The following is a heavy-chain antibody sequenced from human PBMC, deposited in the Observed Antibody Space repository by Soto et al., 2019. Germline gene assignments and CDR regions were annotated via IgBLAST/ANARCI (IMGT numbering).Heavy chain of an antibody. CDR1: GFTFSSYD. CDR2: IGTAGDT. CDR3: ARVRYSSSSNYYYYMDV. V-gene: IGHV3-13*01. D-gene: IGHD6-6*01. J-gene: IGHJ6*03. Sequence: GGSLRLSCAASGFTFSSYDMHWVRQATGKGLEWVSAIGTAGDTYYPGSVKGRFTISRENAKNSLYLQMNSLRAGDTAVYYCARVRYSSSSNYYYYMDVWGKGTTVTVSS.